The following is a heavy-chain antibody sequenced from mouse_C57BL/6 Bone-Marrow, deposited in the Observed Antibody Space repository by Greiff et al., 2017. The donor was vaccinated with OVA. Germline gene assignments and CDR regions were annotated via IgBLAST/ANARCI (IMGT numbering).Heavy chain of an antibody. CDR3: TRAGFAY. CDR1: GYTFTDYE. J-gene: IGHJ3*01. Sequence: VKLQQSGAELVRPGASVTLSCKASGYTFTDYEMHWVKQTPVHGLEWIGAIDPETGGTAYNQKFKGKAILTADKSSSTAYMELRSLTSEDSAVDYCTRAGFAYWGQGTLVTVSA. V-gene: IGHV1-15*01. CDR2: IDPETGGT.